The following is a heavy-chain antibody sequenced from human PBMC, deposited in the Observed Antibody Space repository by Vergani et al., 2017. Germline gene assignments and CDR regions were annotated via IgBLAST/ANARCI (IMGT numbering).Heavy chain of an antibody. Sequence: QVQLQESGPGLVKPSETLSLTCTVSGGPISSYYWSWIRQPPGKGLEWIGYIYYSGGTNYNPSLKSRVTISVATSKNQFSLKLSSVTAADTAVYYCARSYSSSWHSINWFDPWGQGTLVTVSS. CDR1: GGPISSYY. CDR2: IYYSGGT. CDR3: ARSYSSSWHSINWFDP. J-gene: IGHJ5*02. V-gene: IGHV4-59*01. D-gene: IGHD6-13*01.